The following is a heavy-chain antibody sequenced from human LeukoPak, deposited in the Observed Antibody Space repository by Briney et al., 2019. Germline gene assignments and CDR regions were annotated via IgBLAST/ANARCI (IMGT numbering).Heavy chain of an antibody. V-gene: IGHV1-69*06. D-gene: IGHD5-24*01. CDR1: GGTFSSYA. Sequence: GSSVTVSCKASGGTFSSYAISWVRQAPGQGLEWMGGIIPIFGTANYAQKFQGRVTITADKSTSTAYMELSSLRSEDTAVYYCARSTGEMATITGYYYYMDVWGKGTTVTVSS. J-gene: IGHJ6*03. CDR2: IIPIFGTA. CDR3: ARSTGEMATITGYYYYMDV.